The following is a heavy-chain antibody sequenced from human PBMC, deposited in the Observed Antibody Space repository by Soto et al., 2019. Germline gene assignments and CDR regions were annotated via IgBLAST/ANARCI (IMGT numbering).Heavy chain of an antibody. Sequence: EVQLVESGGGLVQPGGSLRLSCAASGFTVNSNYMSWVRQAPGKGLEWVSVIYSDGSTYYADSVKGRFIISRDNSNNTLYFQMNSLRAEDTAVYYCATLTKYDILTGFYPCWGPGNLVTVSS. J-gene: IGHJ4*02. D-gene: IGHD3-9*01. CDR2: IYSDGST. V-gene: IGHV3-66*01. CDR1: GFTVNSNY. CDR3: ATLTKYDILTGFYPC.